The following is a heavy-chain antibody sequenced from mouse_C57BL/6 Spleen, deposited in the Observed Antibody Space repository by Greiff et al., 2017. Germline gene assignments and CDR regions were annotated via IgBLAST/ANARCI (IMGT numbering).Heavy chain of an antibody. J-gene: IGHJ2*01. V-gene: IGHV1-15*01. CDR3: TRVGWLPYFDY. Sequence: VQLQQSGAELVRPGASVTLSCKASGYTFTDYEMHWVKQTPVHGLEWIGAIDPETGGTAYNQKFKGKAILTADKSSSTAYMELRSLTSEDSAGYYCTRVGWLPYFDYWGQGTTLTVSS. CDR1: GYTFTDYE. D-gene: IGHD2-3*01. CDR2: IDPETGGT.